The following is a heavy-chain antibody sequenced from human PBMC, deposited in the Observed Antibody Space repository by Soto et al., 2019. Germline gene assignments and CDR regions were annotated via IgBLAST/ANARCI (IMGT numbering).Heavy chain of an antibody. CDR2: IDPSDSYT. Sequence: PGESLKISCKGSGYSFTSYWISWVRQMPGKGLEWMGRIDPSDSYTNYSPSFQGHVTISADKSISTAYLQWSSLKASDTAMYYCARFRYSSGYTEYFQHWGQGTLVTVSS. J-gene: IGHJ1*01. CDR3: ARFRYSSGYTEYFQH. CDR1: GYSFTSYW. D-gene: IGHD3-22*01. V-gene: IGHV5-10-1*01.